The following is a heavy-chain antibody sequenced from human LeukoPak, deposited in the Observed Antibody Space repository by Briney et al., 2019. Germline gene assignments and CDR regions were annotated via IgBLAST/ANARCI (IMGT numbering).Heavy chain of an antibody. J-gene: IGHJ6*03. V-gene: IGHV4-61*01. CDR2: IYYSGGT. Sequence: LGNPAPPRTFSGGSHRSSSYYLGWIPPPPREGLEWVGDIYYSGGTNYNPSLKSRVTISVDTSKNQFSLKLTSVTAADTAVYYCARTMEGYCSGGSCYQYSYYMDVWGKGTTVTVSS. D-gene: IGHD2-15*01. CDR3: ARTMEGYCSGGSCYQYSYYMDV. CDR1: GGSHRSSSYY.